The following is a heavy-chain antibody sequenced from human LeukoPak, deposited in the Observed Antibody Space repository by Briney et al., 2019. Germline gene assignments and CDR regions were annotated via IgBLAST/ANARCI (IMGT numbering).Heavy chain of an antibody. Sequence: SETLSLTCTVSGGSISSYYWSWIRQPPGKGLEWIGYIYYSGSTNYNPSLKSRVTISVDTSKNQFSLKLSSVTVADTAVYYCARGGGSTGDAFDIWGQGTMVTVSS. D-gene: IGHD3-16*01. V-gene: IGHV4-59*08. J-gene: IGHJ3*02. CDR1: GGSISSYY. CDR3: ARGGGSTGDAFDI. CDR2: IYYSGST.